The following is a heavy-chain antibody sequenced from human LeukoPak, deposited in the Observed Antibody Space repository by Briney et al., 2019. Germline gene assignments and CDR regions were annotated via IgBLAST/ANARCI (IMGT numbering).Heavy chain of an antibody. J-gene: IGHJ4*02. CDR1: GFTFSSYA. CDR2: ISGSGGST. D-gene: IGHD5-18*01. CDR3: AKGRRSARIQLWH. Sequence: HSGGSLRLSCAASGFTFSSYAMSWVRQAPGKGLEWVSAISGSGGSTYYADSVKVRFTISRDNSKNTLYLQMNSLRAEDTAVYYCAKGRRSARIQLWHWGQGTLVTVSS. V-gene: IGHV3-23*01.